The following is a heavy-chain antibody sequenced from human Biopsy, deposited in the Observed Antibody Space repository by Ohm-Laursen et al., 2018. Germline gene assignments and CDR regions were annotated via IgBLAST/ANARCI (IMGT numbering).Heavy chain of an antibody. D-gene: IGHD6-13*01. V-gene: IGHV3-9*01. CDR3: AKHMTSSWRQGDYGMDV. CDR2: ISWNSENF. CDR1: GFTFDDFA. J-gene: IGHJ6*02. Sequence: SLRLSCSASGFTFDDFAMHWVRLVPGKGLEWVSGISWNSENFGYADSVKGRFTIARDNAKKSLYLQMDSLRAEDTALYYCAKHMTSSWRQGDYGMDVWGQGTTVTVSS.